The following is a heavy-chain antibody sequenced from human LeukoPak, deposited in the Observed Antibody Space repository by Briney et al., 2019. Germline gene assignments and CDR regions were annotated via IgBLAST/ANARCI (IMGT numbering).Heavy chain of an antibody. CDR1: GFTFDDYA. CDR3: ARDYGRYFDWLLYADPYYFDY. Sequence: GGSLRLSCAASGFTFDDYAMHWVRQAPGKGLEWVSGISWNSGSIGYADSVKGRFTISRDNAKNSLYLQMNSLRAEDTAVYYCARDYGRYFDWLLYADPYYFDYWGQGTLVTVSS. J-gene: IGHJ4*02. V-gene: IGHV3-9*01. D-gene: IGHD3-9*01. CDR2: ISWNSGSI.